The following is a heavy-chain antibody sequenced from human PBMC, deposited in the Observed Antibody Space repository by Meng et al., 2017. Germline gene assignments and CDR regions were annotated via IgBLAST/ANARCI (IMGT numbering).Heavy chain of an antibody. CDR1: GFTFSSYW. V-gene: IGHV3-74*01. J-gene: IGHJ3*02. CDR3: ARSPHDVDYGDADAFDI. CDR2: INSDGSST. D-gene: IGHD4-17*01. Sequence: GGSLRLSCAASGFTFSSYWMHWVRQAPGKGLVWVSRINSDGSSTSYADSVKGRFTISRDNAKNTLYLQMNSLRAEDTAVYYCARSPHDVDYGDADAFDIWGQGTRVTVSS.